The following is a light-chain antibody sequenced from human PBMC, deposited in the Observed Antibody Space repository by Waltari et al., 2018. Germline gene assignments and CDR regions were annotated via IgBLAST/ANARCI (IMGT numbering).Light chain of an antibody. CDR2: DTS. V-gene: IGKV3-11*01. J-gene: IGKJ4*01. CDR1: QSVNWY. CDR3: QQRRNWPLT. Sequence: EIVFPQSPATLSFSPGEGATLSCRASQSVNWYLAWYQQRHGQAPSLLIYDTSNRATGIPARFSGSGSETDFTITISSLEPEDYAVYYCQQRRNWPLTFGGGTKVEIK.